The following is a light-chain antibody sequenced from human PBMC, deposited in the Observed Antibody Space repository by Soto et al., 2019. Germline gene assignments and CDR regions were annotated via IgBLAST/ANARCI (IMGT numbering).Light chain of an antibody. Sequence: DIQMTQSPSSLSASVGDRVTITCRASQSISSYLNWYQQKPGKAPKLLLYAASFLQSGVPSRFTGSGSGIDFTLAISSLQPEDFATYYCQPRKTFGQGTKVEIK. CDR3: QPRKT. J-gene: IGKJ1*01. CDR1: QSISSY. V-gene: IGKV1-39*01. CDR2: AAS.